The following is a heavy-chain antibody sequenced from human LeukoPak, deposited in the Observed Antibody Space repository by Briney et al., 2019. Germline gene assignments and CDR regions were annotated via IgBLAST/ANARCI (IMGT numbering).Heavy chain of an antibody. CDR1: GYTFTSYG. CDR3: ARGEPLEPHDY. Sequence: ASVKVSCKASGYTFTSYGISWVRQAPGQGLKWMGGISAYNGNTNYAQKRQGRVTMTTHTSTSTAYTKLRSLRSDDTAVYYCARGEPLEPHDYWGQGTLVTVSS. J-gene: IGHJ4*02. V-gene: IGHV1-18*01. D-gene: IGHD1-14*01. CDR2: ISAYNGNT.